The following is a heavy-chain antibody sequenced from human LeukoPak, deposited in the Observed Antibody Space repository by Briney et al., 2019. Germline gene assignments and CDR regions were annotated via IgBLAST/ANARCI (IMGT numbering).Heavy chain of an antibody. J-gene: IGHJ4*02. Sequence: GESLKISCKGSGYSFTSYWLGWVRQMPGKGLEWMGIIYPGDSDTRYSPSFQGLVTISADKSISTAYLQWSTLKASDTAMYYCARGGSSGYYPYYFDYWGQGTLVTVSS. CDR3: ARGGSSGYYPYYFDY. V-gene: IGHV5-51*01. D-gene: IGHD3-22*01. CDR1: GYSFTSYW. CDR2: IYPGDSDT.